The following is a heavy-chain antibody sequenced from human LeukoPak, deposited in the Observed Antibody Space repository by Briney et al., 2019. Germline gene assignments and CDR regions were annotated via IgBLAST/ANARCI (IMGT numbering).Heavy chain of an antibody. CDR1: GGTFSSYA. CDR3: ARAQLRYCSSTSCPNYYYYYMDV. V-gene: IGHV1-69*13. D-gene: IGHD2-2*01. CDR2: IIPIFGTA. J-gene: IGHJ6*03. Sequence: APVKVSCKASGGTFSSYAISWVRQAPGQGLECMGGIIPIFGTANYAQKFQGRVTITADESTSTAYMELSSLRSEDTAVYYCARAQLRYCSSTSCPNYYYYYMDVWGKGTTVTVSS.